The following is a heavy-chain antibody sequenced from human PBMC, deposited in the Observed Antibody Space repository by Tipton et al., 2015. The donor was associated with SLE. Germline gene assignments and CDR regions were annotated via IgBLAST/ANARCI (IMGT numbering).Heavy chain of an antibody. CDR3: VLRTDNEGVGRGY. V-gene: IGHV3-23*01. D-gene: IGHD1-26*01. J-gene: IGHJ4*02. Sequence: SLRLSCATSGFTFWSHDMGWVRPAPGKGLEWVSVTMESGAVTHYLNSVRGRFTISRDISRDILYLQMNRLRGEDTALYYCVLRTDNEGVGRGYWGQGILVTVSS. CDR1: GFTFWSHD. CDR2: TMESGAVT.